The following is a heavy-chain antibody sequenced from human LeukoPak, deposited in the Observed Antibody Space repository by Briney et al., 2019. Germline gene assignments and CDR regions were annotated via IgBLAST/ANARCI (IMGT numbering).Heavy chain of an antibody. Sequence: PGGSLRLSCAASGFIFNSFYMNWVRQAPGKGLEWVASIKPDGSDKFYVDSVKGRFTISRDNDKNSLYLQMNSLRAEDTAIYFCARDFNYTNGSPHYAPFDYGAREPLVPVSS. D-gene: IGHD2-8*01. CDR2: IKPDGSDK. V-gene: IGHV3-7*01. J-gene: IGHJ4*02. CDR1: GFIFNSFY. CDR3: ARDFNYTNGSPHYAPFDY.